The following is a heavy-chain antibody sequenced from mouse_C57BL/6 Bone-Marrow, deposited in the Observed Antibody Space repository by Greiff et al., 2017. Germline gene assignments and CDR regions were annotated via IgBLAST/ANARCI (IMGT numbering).Heavy chain of an antibody. CDR3: ARVYYGYGGFAY. D-gene: IGHD2-2*01. Sequence: VQLQQSGAELARPGASVKMSCKASGYTFTSYTMHWVKQMPGQGLEWIGYINPSSGYTKYNQKFKDKATLTADKSSSTAYMQLSSLTSEDSAVYYCARVYYGYGGFAYWGQGTLVTVSA. CDR1: GYTFTSYT. V-gene: IGHV1-4*01. J-gene: IGHJ3*01. CDR2: INPSSGYT.